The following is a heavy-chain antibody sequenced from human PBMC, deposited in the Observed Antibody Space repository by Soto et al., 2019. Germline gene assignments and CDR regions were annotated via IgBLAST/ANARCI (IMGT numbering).Heavy chain of an antibody. D-gene: IGHD3-10*01. V-gene: IGHV3-23*01. J-gene: IGHJ6*02. CDR1: GFTFSSYA. CDR3: AKGTSSGKVYGMDA. Sequence: EGQLLESGGGLVQPGGSLRLSCAASGFTFSSYAMSWVRQAPEKGLEWVSSISGGGASTYYADSVKGRFTISRENSMNTLYLQVNSLRAEDTAVYYCAKGTSSGKVYGMDAWGQGTTVTVSS. CDR2: ISGGGAST.